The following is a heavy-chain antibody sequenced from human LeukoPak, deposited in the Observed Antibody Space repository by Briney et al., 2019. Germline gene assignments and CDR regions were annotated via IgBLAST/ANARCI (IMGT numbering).Heavy chain of an antibody. CDR2: IKQDGSEK. J-gene: IGHJ4*02. Sequence: GGSLRLSCAASGFTFGTYWMSWVRQAPGKGLEWVANIKQDGSEKWYVDSVKGRFTISRDNAKISLYLQMNSLRGEDTAVYYCARRYFDYWGQGTLVTVSS. CDR3: ARRYFDY. V-gene: IGHV3-7*03. CDR1: GFTFGTYW.